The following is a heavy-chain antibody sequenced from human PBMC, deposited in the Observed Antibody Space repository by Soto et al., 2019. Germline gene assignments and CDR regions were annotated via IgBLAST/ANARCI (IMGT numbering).Heavy chain of an antibody. CDR2: IIPMFTSP. CDR1: GGSFSNYA. Sequence: SVKVSCKVSGGSFSNYAISWVRQAPGQGLEWMGGIIPMFTSPNYAQKFQDRVTITADESTTTAYMRLSSLTYDDTAVYYCARGSLFGDYGELDYWGQGTLVTVSS. D-gene: IGHD4-17*01. V-gene: IGHV1-69*13. CDR3: ARGSLFGDYGELDY. J-gene: IGHJ4*02.